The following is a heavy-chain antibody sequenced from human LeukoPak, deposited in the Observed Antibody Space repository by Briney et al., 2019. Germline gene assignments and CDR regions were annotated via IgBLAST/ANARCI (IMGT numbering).Heavy chain of an antibody. Sequence: GGSLRPSCVVSGFTVSSNYMSWVRQAPGKGLEWVSIIYSAGSTFYADSVKGRFTISRDNSKNTVYLQMNSLRAEDTAVYYCARANSATIPGVDPWGQGTLVTVSS. J-gene: IGHJ5*02. CDR1: GFTVSSNY. D-gene: IGHD1-26*01. CDR2: IYSAGST. V-gene: IGHV3-53*01. CDR3: ARANSATIPGVDP.